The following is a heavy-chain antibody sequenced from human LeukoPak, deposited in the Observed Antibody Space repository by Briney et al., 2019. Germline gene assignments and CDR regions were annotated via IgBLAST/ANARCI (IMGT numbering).Heavy chain of an antibody. CDR1: GGSFSGFY. D-gene: IGHD3-10*01. CDR3: ARMRVRGVMVTGLVV. J-gene: IGHJ6*02. V-gene: IGHV4-34*01. CDR2: IYPGGSP. Sequence: SETLSLTCAVSGGSFSGFYWNWIRQTAGKGLEWIGEIYPGGSPNYNPSLKSRVTISVDTSKNQVSLKVNSVTAADTAVYYCARMRVRGVMVTGLVVWGQGTTVAVSS.